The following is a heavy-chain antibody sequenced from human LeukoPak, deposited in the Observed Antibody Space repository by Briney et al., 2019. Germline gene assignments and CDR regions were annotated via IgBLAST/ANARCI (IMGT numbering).Heavy chain of an antibody. CDR2: ISGSGGST. J-gene: IGHJ4*02. CDR3: AREFTYSGATKGGY. V-gene: IGHV3-23*01. CDR1: GFTFSSYA. D-gene: IGHD1-26*01. Sequence: GGSLRLSCAASGFTFSSYAMSWVRQAPGKGLEWVSAISGSGGSTYYADSVKGRFTISRDNSKNTLYLQMNGLRAEDTAVYYCAREFTYSGATKGGYWGQGTLVTVSS.